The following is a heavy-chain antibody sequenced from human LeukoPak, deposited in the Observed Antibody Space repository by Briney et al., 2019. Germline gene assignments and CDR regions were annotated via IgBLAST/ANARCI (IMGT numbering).Heavy chain of an antibody. V-gene: IGHV3-53*01. CDR3: ARYRSGSRNDAFDI. J-gene: IGHJ3*02. D-gene: IGHD1-26*01. Sequence: GGSLRLSCAASGFTFSSYAMHWVRQAPGKGLEWVSVIYSGGSTYYADSVKGRFTISRDNSKNTLYLQMNSLRAEDTAVYYCARYRSGSRNDAFDIWGQGTMVTVSS. CDR1: GFTFSSYA. CDR2: IYSGGST.